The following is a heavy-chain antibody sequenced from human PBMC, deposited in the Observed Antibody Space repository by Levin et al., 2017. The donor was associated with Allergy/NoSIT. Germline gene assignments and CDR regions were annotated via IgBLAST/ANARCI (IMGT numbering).Heavy chain of an antibody. V-gene: IGHV3-74*01. Sequence: ASVKVSCAASGFTFSSYWMHWVRQAPGKGLVWVSRINSDGSSTGYADSVKGRFTISRDNAKNTLYLQMNSLRAEDTAVYYCARELVRGVIGSWGQGTLVTVSS. D-gene: IGHD3-10*01. CDR1: GFTFSSYW. J-gene: IGHJ4*02. CDR2: INSDGSST. CDR3: ARELVRGVIGS.